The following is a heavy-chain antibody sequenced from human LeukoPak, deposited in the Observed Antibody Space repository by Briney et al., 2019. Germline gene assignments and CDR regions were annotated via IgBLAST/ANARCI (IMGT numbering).Heavy chain of an antibody. V-gene: IGHV4-59*01. CDR2: IYYSGST. Sequence: SETLSLTCTVSGGSISSYYWSWIRQPPGKGLEWIGYIYYSGSTNYNPSLKSRVTISVDTSKNQFSLKLSSVTAADTAVYYCARYVVGLGSLVYYYYGMDVWGKGTTVTVSS. CDR1: GGSISSYY. D-gene: IGHD3-10*01. CDR3: ARYVVGLGSLVYYYYGMDV. J-gene: IGHJ6*04.